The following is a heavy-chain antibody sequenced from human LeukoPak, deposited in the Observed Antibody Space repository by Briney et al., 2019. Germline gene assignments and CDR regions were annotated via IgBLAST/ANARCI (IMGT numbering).Heavy chain of an antibody. V-gene: IGHV4-4*07. Sequence: SETLSLTCTVSGGSISGYFWTWIRQPAGKELEWIGRVYTSGTTYYNPSLESRVTISLDTFNNQFSLRVTSVTAADTAIYYCARGTEKTRISGYYSFDHWGQGTTVTVSS. D-gene: IGHD3-22*01. CDR3: ARGTEKTRISGYYSFDH. CDR1: GGSISGYF. J-gene: IGHJ4*03. CDR2: VYTSGTT.